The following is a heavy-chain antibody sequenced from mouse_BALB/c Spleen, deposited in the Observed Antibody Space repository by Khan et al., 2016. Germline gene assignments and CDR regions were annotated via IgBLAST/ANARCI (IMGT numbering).Heavy chain of an antibody. D-gene: IGHD1-1*01. CDR2: ISYSGST. J-gene: IGHJ2*01. Sequence: EVQLQESGPGLVKPSQSLSLTCTVTGYSITSDYAWNWIRQFPGNKLEWMGYISYSGSTSYNPSLKSRISITRDTSKNQFFLKLNSVTTEDTATXYCARGYYYGKGYFDYWGQGTTLTVSS. CDR1: GYSITSDYA. CDR3: ARGYYYGKGYFDY. V-gene: IGHV3-2*02.